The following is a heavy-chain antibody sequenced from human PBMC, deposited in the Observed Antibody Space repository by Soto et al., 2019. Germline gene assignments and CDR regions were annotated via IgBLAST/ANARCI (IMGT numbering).Heavy chain of an antibody. J-gene: IGHJ5*02. CDR3: ARLYRAAGWFDP. Sequence: QVPLVQSGAEVKKPGASVKVSCKASGYTFTSYDINWVRQATGQGLEWMGWMNPNSGNTGYAQKFQGRVTMTRNTSISTAYMELSSLRSEDTAVYYCARLYRAAGWFDPWGQGTLVTVSS. D-gene: IGHD1-26*01. V-gene: IGHV1-8*01. CDR1: GYTFTSYD. CDR2: MNPNSGNT.